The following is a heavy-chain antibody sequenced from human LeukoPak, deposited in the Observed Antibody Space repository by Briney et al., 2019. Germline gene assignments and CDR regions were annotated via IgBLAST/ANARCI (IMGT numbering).Heavy chain of an antibody. D-gene: IGHD5-24*01. CDR2: IYTDGST. V-gene: IGHV3-53*01. J-gene: IGHJ4*02. CDR3: ARDPHGYNSYFDY. Sequence: PGGSLRLSCEASEFIVSSNYMNWVRQAPGKGLEWVSVIYTDGSTYYADSVKGRFTISRDISRNTVHLQMNSLRAGDTAVYYCARDPHGYNSYFDYWGQGTLVTVSS. CDR1: EFIVSSNY.